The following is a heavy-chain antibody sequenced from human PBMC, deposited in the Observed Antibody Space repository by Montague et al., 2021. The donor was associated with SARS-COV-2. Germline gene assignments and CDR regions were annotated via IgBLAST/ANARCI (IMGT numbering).Heavy chain of an antibody. V-gene: IGHV4-61*02. Sequence: TLSHTCTVSGGAINSGDFYWSWIRQPAGKGLEWIGRIYVTGSTRYSPSLESRVTMSIDTAKGQFSLKLSSVTAADTGVYYCVGDAYNPLDGNWGQGTLVTVSS. CDR1: GGAINSGDFY. J-gene: IGHJ4*02. CDR3: VGDAYNPLDGN. CDR2: IYVTGST. D-gene: IGHD2-21*01.